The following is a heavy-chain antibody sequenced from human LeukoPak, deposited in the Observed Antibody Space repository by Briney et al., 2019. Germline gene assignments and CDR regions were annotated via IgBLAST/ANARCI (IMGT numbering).Heavy chain of an antibody. J-gene: IGHJ4*02. CDR2: IYFTGST. CDR1: GGSISSYY. Sequence: PSETLSLTCTVSGGSISSYYWSWIRQPPGKGLEWIGYIYFTGSTNHNPSLESRVIISVDTSKNQFSLTLTSVTAADTAVYYCARFATNNWYFDYWGQGTLVTVSS. CDR3: ARFATNNWYFDY. D-gene: IGHD1-1*01. V-gene: IGHV4-59*08.